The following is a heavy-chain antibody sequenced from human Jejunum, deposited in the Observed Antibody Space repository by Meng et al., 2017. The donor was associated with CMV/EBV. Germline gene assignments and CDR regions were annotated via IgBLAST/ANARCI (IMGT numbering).Heavy chain of an antibody. CDR2: INPNGGT. D-gene: IGHD3-10*01. V-gene: IGHV1-2*02. CDR1: GYTFTGYS. CDR3: ARAHLGGSYYGGSNY. J-gene: IGHJ4*02. Sequence: SGYTFTGYSLHWVRQAPGQGLECMGWINPNGGTNYAQKFQGRVTMTRDTSISTAYMELSRLKSDDTAIYYCARAHLGGSYYGGSNYWGQGTLVTVSS.